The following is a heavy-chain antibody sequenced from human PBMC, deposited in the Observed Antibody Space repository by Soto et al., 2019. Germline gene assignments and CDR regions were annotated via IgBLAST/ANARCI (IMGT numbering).Heavy chain of an antibody. CDR3: AIVIPGVEAWFYP. V-gene: IGHV1-18*01. J-gene: IGHJ5*02. D-gene: IGHD2-2*01. CDR1: VYTFTNFG. Sequence: SSVKVSCKASVYTFTNFGVTWVRRAPGQGLEWMGWISAYTDTPNYPQKFQDRVTMTLDTYTSTAYMELRSLTSDDTAVYYCAIVIPGVEAWFYPWGQGTLGTVSS. CDR2: ISAYTDTP.